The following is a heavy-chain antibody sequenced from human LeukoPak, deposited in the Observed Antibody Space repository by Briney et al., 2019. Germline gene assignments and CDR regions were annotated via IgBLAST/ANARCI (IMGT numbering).Heavy chain of an antibody. CDR1: GFTFSSYW. CDR3: ARDDCSSSSCLTY. J-gene: IGHJ4*02. V-gene: IGHV3-74*01. Sequence: GGSLRLSCAASGFTFSSYWMHWVRQAPGKGLVWVSRINTDGSRTSYADSVKGRFTISRDNAKNTLYLQMNSLRAEDTAVYYCARDDCSSSSCLTYWGQGTLVTVSS. D-gene: IGHD2-2*01. CDR2: INTDGSRT.